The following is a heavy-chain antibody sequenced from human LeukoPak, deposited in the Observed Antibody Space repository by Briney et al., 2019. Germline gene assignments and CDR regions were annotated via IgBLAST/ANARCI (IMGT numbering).Heavy chain of an antibody. CDR3: ARDSCSGGSCYVDY. Sequence: GASVKVSCTASGYTFTSYDFSWVRQAPGQGLEWMGWISTYNGNTSYAQRFQGRVTMTTDTSTSTAYLELRSLRSEDTAVYYCARDSCSGGSCYVDYWGQGTLVTVSS. CDR2: ISTYNGNT. CDR1: GYTFTSYD. J-gene: IGHJ4*02. D-gene: IGHD2-15*01. V-gene: IGHV1-18*01.